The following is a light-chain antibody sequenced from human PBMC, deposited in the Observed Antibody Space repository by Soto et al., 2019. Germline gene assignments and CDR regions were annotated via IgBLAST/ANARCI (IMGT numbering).Light chain of an antibody. V-gene: IGKV3-15*01. CDR3: QQYNNWPNT. Sequence: EIVMTQSPATLSVSPGERATLSCRASQSVSSNLAWYQQKPGQAPRLLIYGASTSATGIPARFSGSGSGTDFTLTISSLQSEDFAVYYCQQYNNWPNTFGQGTKLEIK. CDR1: QSVSSN. CDR2: GAS. J-gene: IGKJ2*01.